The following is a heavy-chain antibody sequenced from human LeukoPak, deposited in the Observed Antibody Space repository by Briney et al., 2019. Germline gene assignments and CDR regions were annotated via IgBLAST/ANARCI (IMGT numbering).Heavy chain of an antibody. V-gene: IGHV3-7*01. J-gene: IGHJ3*02. CDR2: IKQDGSEK. Sequence: GGSLRLSCAASGFTFSSYWMSWVRQAPGKGLEWVANIKQDGSEKYYVDSVKGRFTISRGNAKNSLYLQMNSLRAEDTAVYYCARDRALMIVGVNAFDIWGQGTMVTVSS. CDR3: ARDRALMIVGVNAFDI. CDR1: GFTFSSYW. D-gene: IGHD3-22*01.